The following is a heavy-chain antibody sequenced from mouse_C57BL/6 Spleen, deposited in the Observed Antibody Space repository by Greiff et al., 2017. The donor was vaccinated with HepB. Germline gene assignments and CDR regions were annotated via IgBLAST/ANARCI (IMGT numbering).Heavy chain of an antibody. CDR2: INPGSGGT. CDR1: GYAFTNYL. CDR3: ARRGNYYGIFAY. Sequence: VKLQESGAELVRPGTSVKVSCKASGYAFTNYLIEWVKQRPGQGLEWIGVINPGSGGTNYNEKFKGKATLTADKSSSTAYMQLSSLTSEDSAVYFCARRGNYYGIFAYWGQGTLVTVSA. D-gene: IGHD1-1*01. V-gene: IGHV1-54*01. J-gene: IGHJ3*01.